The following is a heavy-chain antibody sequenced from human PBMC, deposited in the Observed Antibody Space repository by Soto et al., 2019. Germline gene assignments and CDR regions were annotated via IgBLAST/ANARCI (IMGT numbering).Heavy chain of an antibody. CDR2: IRPDGSQT. D-gene: IGHD7-27*01. CDR1: GFSFSTYW. V-gene: IGHV3-7*04. Sequence: EVQLVESGGGLVQPGESLRLSCAVSGFSFSTYWMAWVRQAPGKGLEWVAHIRPDGSQTDHVDSVRGRFSISRDNAKNSLDLHMSSLRGEDTAVYYCAREGWGSLLEHWGLGTLVTVSS. J-gene: IGHJ4*02. CDR3: AREGWGSLLEH.